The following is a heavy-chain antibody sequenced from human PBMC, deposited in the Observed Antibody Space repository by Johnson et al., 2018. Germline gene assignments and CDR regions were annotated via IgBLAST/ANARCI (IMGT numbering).Heavy chain of an antibody. CDR1: SGSIRSYY. D-gene: IGHD3-10*01. J-gene: IGHJ3*02. CDR2: IYDSGST. Sequence: QVQLQESGPGLVKPAETLSLTCTVSSGSIRSYYWSWIRQPPGKGLEWIGYIYDSGSTNYNPSLKSRVDISLHTSKNKVALKLSSVTAADTAVYYCARDRNRITSHAFDIWGQGTMVTVSS. V-gene: IGHV4-59*01. CDR3: ARDRNRITSHAFDI.